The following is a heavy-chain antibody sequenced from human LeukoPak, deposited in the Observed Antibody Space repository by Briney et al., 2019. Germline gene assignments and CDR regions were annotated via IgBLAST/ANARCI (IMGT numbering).Heavy chain of an antibody. CDR1: GGSISSYN. J-gene: IGHJ6*03. CDR3: ARQDALGKYPPPYYMDV. V-gene: IGHV4-59*08. CDR2: ISESGST. D-gene: IGHD3-16*01. Sequence: SETLSLTCTVSGGSISSYNWNWIRQPPAKGLELIGYISESGSTNYNSSLENRVTLSLDTSKNEISLNLRSATVADTAVYYCARQDALGKYPPPYYMDVWGKGTTVIVS.